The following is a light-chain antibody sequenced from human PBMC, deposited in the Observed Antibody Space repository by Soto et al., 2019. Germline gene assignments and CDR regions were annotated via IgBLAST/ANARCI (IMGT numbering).Light chain of an antibody. Sequence: EVVLTQSPVTLSLSPGERATLSCRASQSFRGLLAWYQQKPGQAPRLLIYDAYNRATGIPPRFSGSGSGTDFTLTISSLEPEDSAGYYCQHRTNWPPALTFAGGTKVEI. V-gene: IGKV3-11*01. CDR2: DAY. J-gene: IGKJ4*01. CDR3: QHRTNWPPALT. CDR1: QSFRGL.